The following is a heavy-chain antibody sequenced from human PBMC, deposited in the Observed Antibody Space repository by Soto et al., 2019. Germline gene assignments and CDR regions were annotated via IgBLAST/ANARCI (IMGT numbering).Heavy chain of an antibody. CDR2: ISAYNGNT. V-gene: IGHV1-18*01. Sequence: QVQLVQSGAEVKKPGASVKVSCKASGYTFTSYGISWVRQAPGQGLEWMGWISAYNGNTNYEQKLQGRVTMTTDTSTSTPYMELGSLGSDDTAVYYRGRIGGYYDSSGYYSFDAFDIWGQGTMVTVSS. D-gene: IGHD3-22*01. CDR1: GYTFTSYG. CDR3: GRIGGYYDSSGYYSFDAFDI. J-gene: IGHJ3*02.